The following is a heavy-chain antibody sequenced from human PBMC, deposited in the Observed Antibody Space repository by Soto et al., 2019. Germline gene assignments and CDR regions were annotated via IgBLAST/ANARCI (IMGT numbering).Heavy chain of an antibody. V-gene: IGHV1-3*01. J-gene: IGHJ4*02. CDR1: GNAFTTYA. Sequence: GASVKVSWKASGNAFTTYAVHWVRQTPVQRLEWMGWINVGNGDTKYSQKFQGRVTITRDTSASTAHMELSSLRSEDTAVYYCAKDSYDILTGQKRYFAAWGQGTLVTVSS. D-gene: IGHD3-9*01. CDR2: INVGNGDT. CDR3: AKDSYDILTGQKRYFAA.